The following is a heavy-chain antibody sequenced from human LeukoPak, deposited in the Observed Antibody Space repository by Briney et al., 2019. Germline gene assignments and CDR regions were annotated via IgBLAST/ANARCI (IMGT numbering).Heavy chain of an antibody. CDR3: ARGFWSGPDAFDI. J-gene: IGHJ3*02. CDR2: IRYDGSNK. D-gene: IGHD3-3*01. Sequence: GGSLRLSCAASGFTFSSYGMHWVRQAPGEGLEWVAFIRYDGSNKYYADSVKGRFTISRDNSKNTLYLQMNSLRAEDTAVYYCARGFWSGPDAFDIWGQGTMVTVSS. CDR1: GFTFSSYG. V-gene: IGHV3-30*02.